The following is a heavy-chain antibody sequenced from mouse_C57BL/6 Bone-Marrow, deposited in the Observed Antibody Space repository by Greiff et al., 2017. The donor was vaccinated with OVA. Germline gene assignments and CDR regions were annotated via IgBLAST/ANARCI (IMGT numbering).Heavy chain of an antibody. J-gene: IGHJ4*01. CDR3: ARWVYGYDGDPWVDY. Sequence: QVQLKESGPGLVQPSQSLSITCTVSGFSLTSYGVHWVRQSPGKGLEWLGVIWSGGSTDYNAAFISRLSISKDNSKRQVFIKRNSLQADDTAMYYCARWVYGYDGDPWVDYWGQGTSVTVSA. D-gene: IGHD2-2*01. CDR1: GFSLTSYG. CDR2: IWSGGST. V-gene: IGHV2-2*01.